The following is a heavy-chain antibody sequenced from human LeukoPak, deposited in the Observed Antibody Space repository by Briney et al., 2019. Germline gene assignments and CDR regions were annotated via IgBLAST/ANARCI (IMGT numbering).Heavy chain of an antibody. CDR2: IYHSGST. Sequence: PSETLSLTCAVSGYSISSGYYWGWIRQPPGKGLEWIGSIYHSGSTYYNPSLKRRVTISVDTSKNQFPLKLSSVTAADTAVYYCARLHPHPYYFDYWGQGTLVTVSS. D-gene: IGHD4-11*01. V-gene: IGHV4-38-2*01. CDR3: ARLHPHPYYFDY. J-gene: IGHJ4*02. CDR1: GYSISSGYY.